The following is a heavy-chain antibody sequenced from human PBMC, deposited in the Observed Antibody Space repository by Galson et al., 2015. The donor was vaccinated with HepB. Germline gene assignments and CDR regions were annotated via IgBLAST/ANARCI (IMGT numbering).Heavy chain of an antibody. J-gene: IGHJ6*02. CDR2: IIPIFGAP. D-gene: IGHD3-3*01. CDR3: ARGMELYTLFGVTYCYYGVDV. V-gene: IGHV1-69*06. Sequence: SVKVSCKASGGTFSRYAFSWVRQAPGQGLEWMGGIIPIFGAPNYAQKFQGRITISADRSTTTVFMEINSLRSEDTAVYYCARGMELYTLFGVTYCYYGVDVWGQGTTVTVS. CDR1: GGTFSRYA.